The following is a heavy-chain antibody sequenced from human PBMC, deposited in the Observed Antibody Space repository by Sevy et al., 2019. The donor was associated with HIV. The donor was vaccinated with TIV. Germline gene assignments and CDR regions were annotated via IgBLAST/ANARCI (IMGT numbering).Heavy chain of an antibody. D-gene: IGHD1-20*01. J-gene: IGHJ5*01. CDR3: ARGHNWNHVHWFDS. V-gene: IGHV4-61*03. Sequence: SETLSLSCSVSGASVSRDNYYWTWIRQPPGRGLEWIGYIYYSGNTHYNSSLSSRVTISLDTSKNLFSLNLRSVTAADTAFYYCARGHNWNHVHWFDSWGQGILVTVSS. CDR2: IYYSGNT. CDR1: GASVSRDNYY.